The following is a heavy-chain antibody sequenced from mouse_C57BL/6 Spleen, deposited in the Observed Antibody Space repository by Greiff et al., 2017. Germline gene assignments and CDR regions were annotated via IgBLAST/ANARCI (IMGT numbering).Heavy chain of an antibody. CDR3: ARSGLITTAYAMDY. V-gene: IGHV1-4*01. D-gene: IGHD1-1*01. Sequence: QVHVKQSGAELARPGASVKMSCKASGYTFTSYTMHWVKQRPGQGLEWIGYINPSSGYTKYNQKFKATATLTADKSSSTAYMQLSSLTSEDSAVYYCARSGLITTAYAMDYWGQGTSVTVSS. CDR2: INPSSGYT. CDR1: GYTFTSYT. J-gene: IGHJ4*01.